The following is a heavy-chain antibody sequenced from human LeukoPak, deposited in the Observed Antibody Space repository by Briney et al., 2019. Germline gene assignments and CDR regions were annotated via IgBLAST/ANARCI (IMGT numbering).Heavy chain of an antibody. V-gene: IGHV3-48*04. D-gene: IGHD3-22*01. Sequence: GGSLRLSCAASGFTFSTYSMNWVRQAPGKGLEWVSYISSSGSTMYYADSVKGRFTISRDNAKNSLYLQMNSLRAEDTAVYYCARDNYDSSGYYFDWGQGTLVTVSS. CDR3: ARDNYDSSGYYFD. J-gene: IGHJ4*02. CDR2: ISSSGSTM. CDR1: GFTFSTYS.